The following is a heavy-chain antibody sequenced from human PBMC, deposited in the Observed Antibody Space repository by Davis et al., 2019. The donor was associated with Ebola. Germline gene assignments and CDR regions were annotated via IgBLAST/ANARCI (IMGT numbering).Heavy chain of an antibody. V-gene: IGHV3-64D*06. Sequence: GGSLRLSCSASGFSFSNYSMHWVRQAPGQGLQYVSSISTNGNTTYYAGSVKGRFTISRDNSKNTLFLQTSSLKPEDTALYYCVKDQGHCSGGNCYGTPFDYWGQGTLVTVSS. D-gene: IGHD2-15*01. CDR2: ISTNGNTT. CDR1: GFSFSNYS. CDR3: VKDQGHCSGGNCYGTPFDY. J-gene: IGHJ4*02.